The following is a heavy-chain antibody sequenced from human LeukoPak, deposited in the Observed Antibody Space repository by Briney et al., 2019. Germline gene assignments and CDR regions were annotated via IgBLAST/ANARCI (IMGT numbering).Heavy chain of an antibody. D-gene: IGHD5-24*01. Sequence: QSGGSLRLSCAASGFTFSSYSMNWVRQAPGKGLEWVSYISSSSSTIYYADSVKGRFTISRDNAKNSLYLQMNSLRAEDTAVYYCAKDRKSRDLDSLDIWGQGTMVTVSS. CDR1: GFTFSSYS. J-gene: IGHJ3*02. V-gene: IGHV3-48*04. CDR2: ISSSSSTI. CDR3: AKDRKSRDLDSLDI.